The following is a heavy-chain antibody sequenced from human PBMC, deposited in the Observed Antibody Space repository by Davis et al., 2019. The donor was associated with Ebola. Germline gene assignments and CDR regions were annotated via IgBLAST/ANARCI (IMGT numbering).Heavy chain of an antibody. J-gene: IGHJ6*02. CDR3: AKNGQWGYYGMDV. V-gene: IGHV3-23*01. CDR1: GFAFSNYA. CDR2: ISGGGDST. D-gene: IGHD6-19*01. Sequence: GESLKISCPASGFAFSNYAMSWVRQAPGKGPEWVADISGGGDSTYYAEPVKGRFTISRDNSKNTVYLQMNSLRADDTAVYYCAKNGQWGYYGMDVWGQGTTVIVSS.